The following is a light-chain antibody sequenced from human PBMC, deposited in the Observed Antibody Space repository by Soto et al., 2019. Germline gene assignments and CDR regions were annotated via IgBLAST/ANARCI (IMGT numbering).Light chain of an antibody. CDR1: QSVSSN. J-gene: IGKJ2*01. Sequence: EIVMTQSPATLSVSPGERATLSCRASQSVSSNLAWYQQKPGQAPSRLIYAASTRPTAIPARLSGGGSVTEFTLTIISRQSEDFAVYYCQQYNNWPLYTFGQGTKLEIK. CDR3: QQYNNWPLYT. CDR2: AAS. V-gene: IGKV3-15*01.